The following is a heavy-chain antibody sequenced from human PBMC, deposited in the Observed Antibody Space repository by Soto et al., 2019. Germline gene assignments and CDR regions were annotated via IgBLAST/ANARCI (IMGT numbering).Heavy chain of an antibody. CDR2: IYYSGST. V-gene: IGHV4-39*01. CDR3: ARRHSSPFFDY. CDR1: GGSISSSSYY. J-gene: IGHJ4*02. Sequence: PETLSLTCTVSGGSISSSSYYWGWIRQPPGKGLEWIANIYYSGSTYYNPSLKSRVTISVDTSKNQFSLKLNSVTAADTAVYYCARRHSSPFFDYWGQGTLVTSPQ. D-gene: IGHD6-13*01.